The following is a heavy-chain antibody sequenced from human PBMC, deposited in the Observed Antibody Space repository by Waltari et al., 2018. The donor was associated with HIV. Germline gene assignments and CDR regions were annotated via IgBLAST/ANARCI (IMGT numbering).Heavy chain of an antibody. J-gene: IGHJ5*02. CDR3: ARDSRGTSWSLNWFDP. CDR2: ISSSGSFI. Sequence: EVQLVDSGGGLVKPGGSLRLSCAAPGSTFSAHLLTWVRQSPGKGLEWVSSISSSGSFIYYADSVKGRFTISRDNAQNSMYLQMNNLRADDSAMYYCARDSRGTSWSLNWFDPWGQGTLVTVSS. V-gene: IGHV3-21*02. D-gene: IGHD6-13*01. CDR1: GSTFSAHL.